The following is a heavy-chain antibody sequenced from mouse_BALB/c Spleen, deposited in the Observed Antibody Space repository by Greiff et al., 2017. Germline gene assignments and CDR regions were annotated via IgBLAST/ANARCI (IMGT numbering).Heavy chain of an antibody. CDR1: GFSLTSYG. J-gene: IGHJ4*01. V-gene: IGHV2-5-1*01. CDR3: AKGPSYYDYENYAMDY. Sequence: VKLVESGPSLVQPSQSLSITCTVSGFSLTSYGVHWVRQSPGKGLEWLGVIWRGGSTDYNAAFMPRLSITKDNSKSQVFFKMNSLQADDTAIYYCAKGPSYYDYENYAMDYWGQGTSVTVSS. D-gene: IGHD2-4*01. CDR2: IWRGGST.